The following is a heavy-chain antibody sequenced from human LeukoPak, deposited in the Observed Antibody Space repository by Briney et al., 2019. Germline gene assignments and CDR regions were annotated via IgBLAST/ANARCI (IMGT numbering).Heavy chain of an antibody. D-gene: IGHD1-26*01. CDR1: GVSLSGYY. Sequence: SETLSLTCTVSGVSLSGYYWSWIRQPPGKGLEWIGYIYYSGSTNYNPSLKSRVTMSVDTSKNQFSLKLNSMTAADTAVYYCARYLRSPSIYYMDVWGKGTTVTVSS. V-gene: IGHV4-59*01. J-gene: IGHJ6*03. CDR2: IYYSGST. CDR3: ARYLRSPSIYYMDV.